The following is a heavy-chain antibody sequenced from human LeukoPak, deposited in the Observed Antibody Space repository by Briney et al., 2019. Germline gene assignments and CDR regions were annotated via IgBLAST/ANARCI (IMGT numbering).Heavy chain of an antibody. CDR3: ANAQGFNY. CDR2: ISYDGSNK. Sequence: GGSLRLSCAASGFTFSSYAMHWFRKAPGKGLEWVAVISYDGSNKYYADSVKGRFTISRDNSKNTLYLQMNSLRAEDTAVYYCANAQGFNYWGQGTLVTVSS. J-gene: IGHJ4*02. CDR1: GFTFSSYA. V-gene: IGHV3-30-3*01. D-gene: IGHD2-2*01.